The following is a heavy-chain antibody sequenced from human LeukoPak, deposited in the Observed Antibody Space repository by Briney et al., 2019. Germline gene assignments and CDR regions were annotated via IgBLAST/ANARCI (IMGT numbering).Heavy chain of an antibody. J-gene: IGHJ4*02. CDR1: GGSISSSSYY. CDR3: ARYRSWYSFDY. D-gene: IGHD6-19*01. CDR2: IYYSGST. Sequence: SETLSLTCSVSGGSISSSSYYWSWIRQPPGKGLEWIGNIYYSGSTYYNPSLKSRVSLSVDTSKNQFSLRLSSVTAADTAVYYCARYRSWYSFDYRGQGTLVTVSS. V-gene: IGHV4-39*01.